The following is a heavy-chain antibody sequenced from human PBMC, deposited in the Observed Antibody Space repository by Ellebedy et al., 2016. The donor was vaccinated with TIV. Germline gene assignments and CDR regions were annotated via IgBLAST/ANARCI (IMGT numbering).Heavy chain of an antibody. D-gene: IGHD6-13*01. CDR2: IRSHGGST. V-gene: IGHV3-64D*09. CDR1: GFTFSSNA. Sequence: GESLKISCSASGFTFSSNAIHWVRQAPAARREYGSAIRSHGGSTYYADAVKGRFTISIDSSKNTLYLQMSSRRTDDTAVYYCVRGFSYSRSYYYFDPWGHGTLVTVSS. CDR3: VRGFSYSRSYYYFDP. J-gene: IGHJ5*02.